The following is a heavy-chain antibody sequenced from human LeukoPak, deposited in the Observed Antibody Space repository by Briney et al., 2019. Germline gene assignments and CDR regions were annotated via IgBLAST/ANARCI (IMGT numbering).Heavy chain of an antibody. CDR2: ISYDGSNK. J-gene: IGHJ4*02. CDR1: GFTFSSYG. V-gene: IGHV3-30*18. CDR3: AKDYDFWSGYFDY. D-gene: IGHD3-3*01. Sequence: AGGSLRLSCAASGFTFSSYGMHWVRQAPGKGLGWVAVISYDGSNKYYADSVKGRFTISRDNSKNTLYLQMNSLRAEDTAVYYCAKDYDFWSGYFDYWGQGTLVTVSS.